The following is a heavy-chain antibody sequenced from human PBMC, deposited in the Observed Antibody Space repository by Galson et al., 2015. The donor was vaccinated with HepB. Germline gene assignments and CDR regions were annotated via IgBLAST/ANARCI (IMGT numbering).Heavy chain of an antibody. V-gene: IGHV3-33*08. Sequence: SLRLSCAASGFTFSSYSMNWVRQAPGKGLEWVAVIWYDGSNKYYADSVKGRFTISRDNSENTLYLQMNSLRAEDTAVYYCAREDSDAFDIWGQGTMVTVSS. CDR2: IWYDGSNK. CDR1: GFTFSSYS. CDR3: AREDSDAFDI. J-gene: IGHJ3*02.